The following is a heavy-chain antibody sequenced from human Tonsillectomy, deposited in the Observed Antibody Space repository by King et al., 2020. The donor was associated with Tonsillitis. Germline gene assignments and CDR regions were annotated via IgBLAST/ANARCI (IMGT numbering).Heavy chain of an antibody. CDR3: AGLDSGGYYGGFDY. Sequence: VQLVESGGGVVQPGTSLRLSCAASGFTFSSYAMHWVRQAPGKGLEWVAAVSYDGSNKYHADSVKGRFTISRDNSKNTLYLQMNSLRAEDTAVYYCAGLDSGGYYGGFDYWGQGTLVTVSS. V-gene: IGHV3-30-3*01. J-gene: IGHJ4*02. CDR1: GFTFSSYA. D-gene: IGHD3-22*01. CDR2: VSYDGSNK.